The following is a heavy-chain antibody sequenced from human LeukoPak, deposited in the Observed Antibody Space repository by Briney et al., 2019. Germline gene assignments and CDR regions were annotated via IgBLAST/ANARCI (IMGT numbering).Heavy chain of an antibody. CDR3: ASATVTEYYFDY. CDR1: GVSISSGGYY. V-gene: IGHV4-31*03. Sequence: SETLSLTCTVSGVSISSGGYYWSWIRQHPGKGLEWIGYIYYSGSTYYNPSLKSRAAISVDTSKNQFSLKLSSMTAPDTAVYYCASATVTEYYFDYWGQGTLVTVSS. J-gene: IGHJ4*02. CDR2: IYYSGST. D-gene: IGHD4-17*01.